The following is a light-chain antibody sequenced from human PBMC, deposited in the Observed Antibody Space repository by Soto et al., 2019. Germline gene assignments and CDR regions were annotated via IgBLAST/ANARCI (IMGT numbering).Light chain of an antibody. Sequence: EIVMTQSPVTLSVSPGERATLSCRASPSVRSNLAWYQKKPGQAPRLLIDGASIRATGIPARFSGGGSGTDFTLTISRLEPEDFAVYYCQQYGSSPQTSGQGTKVDIK. J-gene: IGKJ1*01. CDR2: GAS. CDR1: PSVRSN. V-gene: IGKV3-20*01. CDR3: QQYGSSPQT.